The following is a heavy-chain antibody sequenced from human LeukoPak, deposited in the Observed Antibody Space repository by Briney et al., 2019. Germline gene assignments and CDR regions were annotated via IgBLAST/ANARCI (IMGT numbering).Heavy chain of an antibody. J-gene: IGHJ5*02. Sequence: ASVKVSCKASGGTFSSYAISWVRQAPGQGLEWMGRIIPIFGTANYAQKFQGRVTITTDESTSTAYMALSSLRSEDTAVYYCARARGDYSSNWYDHWFDPWGQGTLVTVSS. CDR1: GGTFSSYA. CDR2: IIPIFGTA. D-gene: IGHD6-13*01. CDR3: ARARGDYSSNWYDHWFDP. V-gene: IGHV1-69*05.